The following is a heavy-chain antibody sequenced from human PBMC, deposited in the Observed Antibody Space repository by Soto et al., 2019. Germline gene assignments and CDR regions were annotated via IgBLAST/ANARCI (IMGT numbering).Heavy chain of an antibody. CDR1: GGSISSYY. J-gene: IGHJ5*02. V-gene: IGHV4-59*01. CDR2: ISYSGST. Sequence: PSETLSLTCTVSGGSISSYYWSWIRQPPGKGLEWIGYISYSGSTNYNASLKSRVTISVDTSKNQFSLKLSSVTAADTAVYYCARDKAYYDSSGYTDRWFDPWGQGTLVTVS. CDR3: ARDKAYYDSSGYTDRWFDP. D-gene: IGHD3-22*01.